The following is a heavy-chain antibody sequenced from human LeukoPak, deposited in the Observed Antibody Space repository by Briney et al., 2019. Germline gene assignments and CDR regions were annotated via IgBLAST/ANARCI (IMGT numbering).Heavy chain of an antibody. Sequence: GGSLRLSCAGSGFTFSSYWLHWVRQAPGKGLVWVSRINSDGSSVTYADSVKGRFTISRDNAKNTLYLQMNSLRAEDTALYYCAKDEGYSSSWYLAYWGQGTLVTVSS. CDR1: GFTFSSYW. CDR2: INSDGSSV. J-gene: IGHJ4*02. V-gene: IGHV3-74*03. CDR3: AKDEGYSSSWYLAY. D-gene: IGHD6-13*01.